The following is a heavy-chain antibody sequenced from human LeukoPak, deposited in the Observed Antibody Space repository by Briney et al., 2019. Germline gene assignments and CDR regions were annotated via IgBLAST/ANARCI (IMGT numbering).Heavy chain of an antibody. D-gene: IGHD3-3*01. CDR1: GGSISSYY. CDR2: IYYSGST. V-gene: IGHV4-59*01. J-gene: IGHJ4*02. Sequence: PSETLSLTCTVSGGSISSYYWSWIRQPPGKGLEWTGYIYYSGSTNHNPSLKSRVTISVDTSKNQFSLKLSSVTAADTAVYYCARGRYDFWSGYIDYWGQGTLVTVSS. CDR3: ARGRYDFWSGYIDY.